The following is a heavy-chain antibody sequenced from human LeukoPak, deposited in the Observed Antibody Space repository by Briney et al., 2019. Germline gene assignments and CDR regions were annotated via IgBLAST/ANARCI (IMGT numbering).Heavy chain of an antibody. D-gene: IGHD6-25*01. Sequence: ASVKVSCKASGYTFTGYYMHWVRQAPGQGLEWMGWINPNSGGTNYAQKFQGRVTMTRDTSISTAYMELSRLRSDDTAVYYCARDGQRAREGYYYYYMDVWGKGTTVTVSS. V-gene: IGHV1-2*02. CDR1: GYTFTGYY. CDR2: INPNSGGT. J-gene: IGHJ6*03. CDR3: ARDGQRAREGYYYYYMDV.